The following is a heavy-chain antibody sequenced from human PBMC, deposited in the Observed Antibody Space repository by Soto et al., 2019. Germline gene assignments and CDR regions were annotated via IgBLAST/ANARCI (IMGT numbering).Heavy chain of an antibody. Sequence: QVPLVQSGAEVKKPGASVKVSCKASGYTFTSYDINWVRQATGQGLEWMGWMNPNSGNTGYAQKFQGRVTMTRNTSISTAYMELSSLRSEDTAVYYCAIQLRAGWDYYYYYYYMDVWGKGTTVTVSS. V-gene: IGHV1-8*01. CDR1: GYTFTSYD. CDR2: MNPNSGNT. D-gene: IGHD6-19*01. CDR3: AIQLRAGWDYYYYYYYMDV. J-gene: IGHJ6*03.